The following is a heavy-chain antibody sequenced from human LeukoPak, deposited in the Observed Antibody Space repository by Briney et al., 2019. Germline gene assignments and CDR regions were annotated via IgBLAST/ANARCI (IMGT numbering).Heavy chain of an antibody. J-gene: IGHJ4*02. Sequence: ASVKVSFKASGYTFADYYMHWVRQAPGQGLEWMGRMSPTSGGTNYAPKFQGRVTMTRDTSISTAYMELSSLRSDDTAIYYCARDDGLDYWGQGTLVTVSS. CDR3: ARDDGLDY. V-gene: IGHV1-2*06. CDR2: MSPTSGGT. CDR1: GYTFADYY.